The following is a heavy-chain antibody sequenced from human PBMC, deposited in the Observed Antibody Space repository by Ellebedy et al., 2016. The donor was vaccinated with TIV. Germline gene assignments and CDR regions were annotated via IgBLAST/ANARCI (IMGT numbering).Heavy chain of an antibody. CDR3: ARDGHGLTGYAFAGAFDY. CDR1: GFPFTPHA. V-gene: IGHV3-64*01. Sequence: PGGSLRLSCAVSGFPFTPHAMHWVRQAPGKGLEYVAAISGNGVTTYYARSVKGRFTISRDNSKNTLYLEMGSLRAEDTAVYYCARDGHGLTGYAFAGAFDYWGQGTLVTVSS. D-gene: IGHD3-9*01. J-gene: IGHJ4*02. CDR2: ISGNGVTT.